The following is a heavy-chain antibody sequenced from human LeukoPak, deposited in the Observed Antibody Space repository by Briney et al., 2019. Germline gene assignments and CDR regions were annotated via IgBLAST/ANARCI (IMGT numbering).Heavy chain of an antibody. V-gene: IGHV4-34*01. Sequence: SETLSLTCAVYGGSFSGYYWSWIRQPPGKGLEWIGEINHSGSTNYNPSLKSRVTISVDTSKNQFSLKLSSVTAADTAVYYCARHRSGTTTDYWGQGTLVTVSS. CDR1: GGSFSGYY. CDR3: ARHRSGTTTDY. D-gene: IGHD1-7*01. CDR2: INHSGST. J-gene: IGHJ4*02.